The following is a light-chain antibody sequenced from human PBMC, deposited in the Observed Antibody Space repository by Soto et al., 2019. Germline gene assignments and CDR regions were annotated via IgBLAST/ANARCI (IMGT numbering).Light chain of an antibody. CDR3: QQYNNWPLT. V-gene: IGKV3-15*01. J-gene: IGKJ4*01. CDR2: DAS. Sequence: IVMTQSPATVSVSPWERATLSCRASQSVTSTLAWYQQKPGQTPRLLIYDASTRATGIPARVSGSGSGTEFTLTISSLQSEDFAVYYCQQYNNWPLTFGGGTKVDI. CDR1: QSVTST.